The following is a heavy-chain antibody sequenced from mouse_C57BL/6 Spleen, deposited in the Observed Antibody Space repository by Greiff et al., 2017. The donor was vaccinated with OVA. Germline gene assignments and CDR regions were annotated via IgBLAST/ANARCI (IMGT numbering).Heavy chain of an antibody. V-gene: IGHV1-82*01. Sequence: QVQLQQSGPELVKPGASVKISCKASGYAFSSSWMNWVKQRPGKGLEWIGRIYPGDGDPNYNGKFKGKATLTADKSSSTAYMQLSSLTSEDSAVYFCARGLGDYWGQGTTLTVSS. J-gene: IGHJ2*01. D-gene: IGHD4-1*01. CDR2: IYPGDGDP. CDR1: GYAFSSSW. CDR3: ARGLGDY.